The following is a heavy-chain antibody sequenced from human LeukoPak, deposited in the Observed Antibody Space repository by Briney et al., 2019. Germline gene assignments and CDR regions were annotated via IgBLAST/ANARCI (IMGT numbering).Heavy chain of an antibody. CDR2: INPNSGGT. D-gene: IGHD3-16*01. CDR1: GYTFTGYY. J-gene: IGHJ5*02. CDR3: ARDAGDAENWFDP. V-gene: IGHV1-2*02. Sequence: ASVKVSCKASGYTFTGYYMHWVRQAPGQGLEWMGWINPNSGGTNYAQKFQGRVTMTRDTSISTAYMELSRLRSDDTAVYYCARDAGDAENWFDPWGQGTLVTASS.